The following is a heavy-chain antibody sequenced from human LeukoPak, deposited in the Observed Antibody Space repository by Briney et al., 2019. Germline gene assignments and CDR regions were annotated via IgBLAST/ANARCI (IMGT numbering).Heavy chain of an antibody. J-gene: IGHJ4*02. D-gene: IGHD3-10*01. CDR3: ARARGITANDY. CDR1: GGSISSYY. V-gene: IGHV4-59*08. CDR2: IYYSGST. Sequence: SETLSLTCTVSGGSISSYYWSWIRQPPGKGLEWIGYIYYSGSTNYNPSLKSRVTISVDTSKNQFSLKLSSVTAADTAVYYCARARGITANDYWGQGTLVTVSS.